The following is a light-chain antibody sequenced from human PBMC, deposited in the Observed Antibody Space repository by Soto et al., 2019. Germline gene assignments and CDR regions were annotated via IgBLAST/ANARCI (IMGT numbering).Light chain of an antibody. CDR1: QSVSSSY. Sequence: EIVLTQSPGTLSLSPGERATLSCRASQSVSSSYLAWYQQKPGQAPRLLIYGASSRATGIPDRFSGSGSGTDFTLTISRLEPEEFAVYFCQQYGNSGTFGQGTKLEIK. J-gene: IGKJ2*01. CDR3: QQYGNSGT. CDR2: GAS. V-gene: IGKV3-20*01.